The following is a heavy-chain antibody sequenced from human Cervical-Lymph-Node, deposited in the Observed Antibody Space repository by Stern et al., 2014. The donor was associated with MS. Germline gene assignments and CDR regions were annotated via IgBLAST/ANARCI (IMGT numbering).Heavy chain of an antibody. CDR3: AKHRGEDWNYAFWFDP. J-gene: IGHJ5*02. Sequence: VQLVESGGGVVQPGTSLRLSCAASRFTFDNYGMHWVRQAPGKGLEWVALISYVGSNKPYADSVQGRFTISRDNSNNTVFLQMNSLRAEDTAVYYCAKHRGEDWNYAFWFDPWGQGTLVTVSS. CDR1: RFTFDNYG. CDR2: ISYVGSNK. V-gene: IGHV3-30*18. D-gene: IGHD1-7*01.